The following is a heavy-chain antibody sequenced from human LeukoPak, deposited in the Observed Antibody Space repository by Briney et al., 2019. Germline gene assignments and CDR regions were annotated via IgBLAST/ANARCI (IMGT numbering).Heavy chain of an antibody. V-gene: IGHV4-34*01. D-gene: IGHD3-3*01. J-gene: IGHJ4*02. Sequence: SETLSLTCAVYGGSFSGYYWSWIRQPPGKGLEWIGEVNHSGSTNYNPSLKSRVTISVDTSKNQFSLKLSSVTAADTAVYYCARSTILGPTHFDYWGQGTLVTVSS. CDR2: VNHSGST. CDR3: ARSTILGPTHFDY. CDR1: GGSFSGYY.